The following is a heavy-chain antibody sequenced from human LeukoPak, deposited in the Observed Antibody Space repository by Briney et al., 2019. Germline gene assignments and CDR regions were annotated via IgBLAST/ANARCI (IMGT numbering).Heavy chain of an antibody. CDR2: ISYDGSNK. V-gene: IGHV3-30*04. D-gene: IGHD3-10*01. J-gene: IGHJ4*02. CDR3: AKDSRMYFHGSGSFSLPKRPLGYFDT. CDR1: GFTFSSYA. Sequence: GGSLRLSCAASGFTFSSYAMHWVRQAPGKGLEWVAVISYDGSNKYYADSVKGRFTISRDNSKNTLYLQMNSLRAEDTAVYYCAKDSRMYFHGSGSFSLPKRPLGYFDTWGQGTLVTVSS.